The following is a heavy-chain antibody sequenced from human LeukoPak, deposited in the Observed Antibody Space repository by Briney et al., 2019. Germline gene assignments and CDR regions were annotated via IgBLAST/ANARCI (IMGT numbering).Heavy chain of an antibody. J-gene: IGHJ4*02. Sequence: NPSETLSLTCAVYGVSFSGYYWSWIRQPPGKGLEWLGEINHRGSTNYNPSLKSRVTISVDTSKTQFSLKLSSVTAADTAVYYCARIREISVRGVTLDYWGQGTLVTVSS. D-gene: IGHD3-10*01. CDR2: INHRGST. V-gene: IGHV4-34*01. CDR1: GVSFSGYY. CDR3: ARIREISVRGVTLDY.